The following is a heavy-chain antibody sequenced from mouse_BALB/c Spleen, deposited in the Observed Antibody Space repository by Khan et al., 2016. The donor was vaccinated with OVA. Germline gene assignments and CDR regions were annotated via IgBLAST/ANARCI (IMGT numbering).Heavy chain of an antibody. CDR1: GYSFTGYF. V-gene: IGHV1-20*02. J-gene: IGHJ2*01. CDR3: TRFYRSDFDY. D-gene: IGHD1-1*01. CDR2: INPHIGET. Sequence: VRLQQSGPELVRPGASVKISCKASGYSFTGYFMNWVMQSHGKSLEWIGRINPHIGETYYNQRFKDKATLTVDESSSTAYMELRSLASEESAVFYCTRFYRSDFDYWGQGTTLTVSS.